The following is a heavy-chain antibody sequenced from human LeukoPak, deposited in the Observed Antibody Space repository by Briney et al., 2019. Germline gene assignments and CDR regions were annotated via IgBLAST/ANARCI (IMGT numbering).Heavy chain of an antibody. V-gene: IGHV3-33*08. D-gene: IGHD6-13*01. CDR3: ARDGQQLAPYAMDV. CDR1: GFTFSNYW. Sequence: GGSLRLSCAASGFTFSNYWVHWVRQAPGKGLEWLAQIWYDGSNKYYVDSVKGRFTTSRDNSKNTVYLQMNSLRAEDTAVYFCARDGQQLAPYAMDVWGQGTTVTVSS. CDR2: IWYDGSNK. J-gene: IGHJ6*02.